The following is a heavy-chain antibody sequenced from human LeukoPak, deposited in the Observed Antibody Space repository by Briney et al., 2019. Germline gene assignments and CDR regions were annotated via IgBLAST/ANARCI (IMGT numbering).Heavy chain of an antibody. CDR1: GGSISSYY. Sequence: SETLSLTCTVSGGSISSYYWSWIRQPPGKGLEWIGYIYYSGSTNYNPSLKSRVTISVDTSKNQFSLKLSSVTAADTAVYYCARGGIVVGSRHAFDIWGQGTLVTVSS. D-gene: IGHD2-2*01. J-gene: IGHJ3*02. V-gene: IGHV4-59*12. CDR2: IYYSGST. CDR3: ARGGIVVGSRHAFDI.